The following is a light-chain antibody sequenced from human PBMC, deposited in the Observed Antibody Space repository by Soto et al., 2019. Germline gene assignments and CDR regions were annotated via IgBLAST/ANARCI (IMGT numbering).Light chain of an antibody. CDR2: SNN. CDR3: AAWDDSLNGPGV. V-gene: IGLV1-47*01. Sequence: QSVLTQPPSASGTPGQRDTISCSGSSSNIGTNYVYWYQQLPGTAPKLLIYSNNQRPSGVPDRFSGSKSGTSASLAISGLRSEDEADYFCAAWDDSLNGPGVFGGGTKLTVL. J-gene: IGLJ3*02. CDR1: SSNIGTNY.